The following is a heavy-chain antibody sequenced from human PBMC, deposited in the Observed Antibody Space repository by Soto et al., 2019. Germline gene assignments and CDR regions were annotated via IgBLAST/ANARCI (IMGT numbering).Heavy chain of an antibody. J-gene: IGHJ4*02. CDR3: AITLSRYCSNGVCYAPSFDF. D-gene: IGHD2-8*01. CDR2: IYHSGST. CDR1: GGSISSGGYS. V-gene: IGHV4-30-2*01. Sequence: SETLSLTCAVSGGSISSGGYSWSWIRQPPGKGLEWIGYIYHSGSTYYNPSLKSRVTISVDRSKNQFSLKLSSVTAADTAVYYCAITLSRYCSNGVCYAPSFDFWGQGTLVTVSS.